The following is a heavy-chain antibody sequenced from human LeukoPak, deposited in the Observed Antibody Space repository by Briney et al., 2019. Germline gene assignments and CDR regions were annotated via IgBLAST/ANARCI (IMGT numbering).Heavy chain of an antibody. CDR2: ISSSSSYI. CDR3: ARGVTYYYDSSGY. J-gene: IGHJ4*02. Sequence: GGSLRLSCAASGFTFSSYSMNWVRQAPGKGLEWVSSISSSSSYIYYADSVKGRFTISRDNAKNSLYLQMNSLRAEDTAVYYCARGVTYYYDSSGYWGQGTLVTVPS. D-gene: IGHD3-22*01. V-gene: IGHV3-21*01. CDR1: GFTFSSYS.